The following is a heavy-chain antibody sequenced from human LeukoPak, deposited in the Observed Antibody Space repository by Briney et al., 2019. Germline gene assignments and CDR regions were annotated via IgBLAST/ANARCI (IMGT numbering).Heavy chain of an antibody. CDR3: ARHSTGYSSGWPDY. Sequence: SETLSLTCTVSGGSISSSSYYWGWIRQPPGKGLEWIGSIYHSGSTYYNPSLRSRVTMSVDTSKNQFSLNLSSVTAADTALYYCARHSTGYSSGWPDYWGQGTLVTVSS. J-gene: IGHJ4*02. CDR2: IYHSGST. V-gene: IGHV4-39*01. D-gene: IGHD6-19*01. CDR1: GGSISSSSYY.